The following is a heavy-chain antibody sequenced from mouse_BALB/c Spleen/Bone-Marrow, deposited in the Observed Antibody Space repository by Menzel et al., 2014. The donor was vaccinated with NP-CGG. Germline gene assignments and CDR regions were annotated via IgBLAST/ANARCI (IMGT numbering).Heavy chain of an antibody. CDR2: IYPGSGST. CDR3: ARYYDYDWYFDV. D-gene: IGHD2-4*01. CDR1: GYTFTDYV. V-gene: IGHV1-77*01. Sequence: QAQLKQSGPELVKPGASVKMSCKASGYTFTDYVISWVKQRTGQGLEWIGEIYPGSGSTYYNEKFKGKATRTADKSSNTAYMQLSSLTSEDSAVYFCARYYDYDWYFDVWGAGTTVTVSS. J-gene: IGHJ1*01.